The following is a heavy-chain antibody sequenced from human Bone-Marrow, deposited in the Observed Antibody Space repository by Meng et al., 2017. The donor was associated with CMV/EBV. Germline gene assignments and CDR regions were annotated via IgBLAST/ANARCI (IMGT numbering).Heavy chain of an antibody. V-gene: IGHV1-2*02. J-gene: IGHJ4*02. CDR2: INPNSGGT. D-gene: IGHD5-12*01. Sequence: ASVKVSCKASGYTFTGYYMHWVRQAPGQGLEWMGWINPNSGGTNYAQKFQGRVTMTRDTSISTAYMELSRLRSDDTAVYYGARDEWLRLRYFDYWGQGTLVTVSS. CDR3: ARDEWLRLRYFDY. CDR1: GYTFTGYY.